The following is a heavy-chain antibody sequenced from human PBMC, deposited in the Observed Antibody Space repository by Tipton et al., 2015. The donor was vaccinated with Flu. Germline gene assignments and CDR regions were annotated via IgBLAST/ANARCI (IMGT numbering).Heavy chain of an antibody. V-gene: IGHV4-59*01. CDR3: ARVVVAATTWFDP. D-gene: IGHD2-15*01. Sequence: GLVKPSETLSLTCTVSGGSISSYYWSWIRQPPGKGLEWIGYIYYSGSTNYNPSLKSRVTISVDTSKNQFSLKLSSVTAADTAGYHWARVVVAATTWFDPWGQGTLVTVSS. CDR1: GGSISSYY. CDR2: IYYSGST. J-gene: IGHJ5*02.